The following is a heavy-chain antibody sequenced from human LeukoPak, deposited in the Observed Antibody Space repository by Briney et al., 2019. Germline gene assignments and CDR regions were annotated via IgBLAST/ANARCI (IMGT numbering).Heavy chain of an antibody. Sequence: GGSLRLSCAASGFTFSSYAMHWVRQAPGKGLEYVSAITDNGDNTYYADSVSGRFTISRDNSKNTLYLQMGSLTVEDTAVYYCARGNGLYYGSGSPPHGLDVWGKGTTVTVSS. CDR2: ITDNGDNT. CDR1: GFTFSSYA. CDR3: ARGNGLYYGSGSPPHGLDV. D-gene: IGHD3-10*01. J-gene: IGHJ6*04. V-gene: IGHV3-64*02.